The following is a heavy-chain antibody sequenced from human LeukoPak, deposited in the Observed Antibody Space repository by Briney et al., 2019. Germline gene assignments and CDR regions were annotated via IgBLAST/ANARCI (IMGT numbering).Heavy chain of an antibody. CDR3: ASNLWFGEYYMDV. D-gene: IGHD3-10*01. CDR1: GGSFSGYY. J-gene: IGHJ6*03. V-gene: IGHV4-34*01. CDR2: INHSGST. Sequence: SETLSLTCAVYGGSFSGYYWSWIRQPPGKGLEWIGKINHSGSTNYNPSLKSRVTISADTSKNQFSLKLSSVTAADTAVYYCASNLWFGEYYMDVWGKGTTVTVSS.